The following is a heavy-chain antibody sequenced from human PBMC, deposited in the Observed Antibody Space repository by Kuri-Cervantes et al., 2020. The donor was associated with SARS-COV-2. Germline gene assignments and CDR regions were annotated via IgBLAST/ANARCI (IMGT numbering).Heavy chain of an antibody. D-gene: IGHD3-3*01. Sequence: SVKVSCKASGGTFSSYAISWVRQAPGQGLEWMGGIIPIFGTANYAQKFQGRVTITADKSTSTACMELSSLRSEDTAVYYCARRVRGEWLSQYYFDYWGQGTLVTVSS. CDR2: IIPIFGTA. J-gene: IGHJ4*02. V-gene: IGHV1-69*06. CDR3: ARRVRGEWLSQYYFDY. CDR1: GGTFSSYA.